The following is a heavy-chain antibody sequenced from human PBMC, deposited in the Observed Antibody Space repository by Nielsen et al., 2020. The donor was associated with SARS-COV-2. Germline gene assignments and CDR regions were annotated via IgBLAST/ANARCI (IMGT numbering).Heavy chain of an antibody. D-gene: IGHD1-26*01. V-gene: IGHV4-59*08. Sequence: SETLSLTCTVSGGSISSFHWSWIRQPPGKGLEWIGYISDSGNTNYSPSLRSRVTMSVDTSKKRFSLKLSSVSAADMAVYYCSRQDRAWEVLGHLPNYYGLDVWGQGTTVSVSS. CDR2: ISDSGNT. CDR1: GGSISSFH. CDR3: SRQDRAWEVLGHLPNYYGLDV. J-gene: IGHJ6*02.